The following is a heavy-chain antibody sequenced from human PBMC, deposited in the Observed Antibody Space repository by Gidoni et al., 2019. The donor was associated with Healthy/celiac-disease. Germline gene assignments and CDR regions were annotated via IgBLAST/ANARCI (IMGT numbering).Heavy chain of an antibody. V-gene: IGHV4-34*01. J-gene: IGHJ4*02. Sequence: GEINHSGSTNYNPSLKSRVTISVDTSKNQFSLKLSSVTAADTAVYYCARRKRGIAVAGTLDYWGQGTLVTVSS. CDR3: ARRKRGIAVAGTLDY. CDR2: INHSGST. D-gene: IGHD6-19*01.